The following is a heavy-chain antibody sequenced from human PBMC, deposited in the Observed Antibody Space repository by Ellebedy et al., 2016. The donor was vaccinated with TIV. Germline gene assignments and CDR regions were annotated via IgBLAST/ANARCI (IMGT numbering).Heavy chain of an antibody. V-gene: IGHV3-48*03. CDR1: GFAFRSFE. CDR2: ISNSGSTM. Sequence: GESLKISCAVSGFAFRSFEMNWVRQAPGKGLEWVAYISNSGSTMYYADSVKGRFIISRDDAKNSLYLQMNSLRGDDTAVYYCARDANYYYYHGMDVWGQGTTVTVSS. J-gene: IGHJ6*02. CDR3: ARDANYYYYHGMDV.